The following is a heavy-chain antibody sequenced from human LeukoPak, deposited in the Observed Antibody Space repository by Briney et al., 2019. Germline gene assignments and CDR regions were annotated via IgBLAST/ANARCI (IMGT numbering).Heavy chain of an antibody. V-gene: IGHV1-24*01. CDR2: FDPEDGET. Sequence: ASVKVSCKVSGYTLTELSMHWVRQAPGKGLEWVGGFDPEDGETIYAQKFQGRVTMTEDTSTDTAYMELSSLRSEDTAVYYCATDDLTIFGVVLFFWGQGTLVTVSS. CDR1: GYTLTELS. J-gene: IGHJ4*02. CDR3: ATDDLTIFGVVLFF. D-gene: IGHD3-3*01.